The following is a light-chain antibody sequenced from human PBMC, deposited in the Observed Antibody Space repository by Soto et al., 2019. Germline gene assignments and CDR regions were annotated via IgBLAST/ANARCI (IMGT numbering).Light chain of an antibody. V-gene: IGKV3-11*01. CDR1: QSTGSY. CDR2: GAS. J-gene: IGKJ4*01. Sequence: TLSLSPGERATLSCRASQSTGSYLAWYQQKPGQAPRLLMYGASYRATGIPARFTGGGSGTDFTLTISSLEPEDFAVYYCQQRSNWPLTFGGGTKVDIK. CDR3: QQRSNWPLT.